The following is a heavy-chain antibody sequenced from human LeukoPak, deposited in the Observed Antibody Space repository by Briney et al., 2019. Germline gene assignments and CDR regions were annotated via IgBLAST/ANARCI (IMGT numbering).Heavy chain of an antibody. CDR1: GFSLTTPGVR. V-gene: IGHV2-70*04. CDR2: IDWNDDI. CDR3: AGTSNWKFYLYY. D-gene: IGHD1-1*01. J-gene: IGHJ4*02. Sequence: SGPALVKPTQTLTLTYTLSGFSLTTPGVRVSWIRQPPGKALEWLARIDWNDDILYTTSLRTRLTVSKDTSKNQVVLTMTNMDPVDTATYYCAGTSNWKFYLYYWGQGALVTVSS.